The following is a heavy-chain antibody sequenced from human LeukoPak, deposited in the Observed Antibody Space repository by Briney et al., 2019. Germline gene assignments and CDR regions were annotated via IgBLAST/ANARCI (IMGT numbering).Heavy chain of an antibody. V-gene: IGHV1-18*01. CDR1: GYTFTSYD. CDR2: ISAYNGNT. CDR3: ARDGGWFGELLPYYFDY. Sequence: ASVKVSFKASGYTFTSYDINWVRQATGQGLEWMGWISAYNGNTNYAQKLQGRVTMTTDTSTSTAYMELRSLRSDDTAVYYCARDGGWFGELLPYYFDYWGQGTLVTVSS. J-gene: IGHJ4*02. D-gene: IGHD3-10*01.